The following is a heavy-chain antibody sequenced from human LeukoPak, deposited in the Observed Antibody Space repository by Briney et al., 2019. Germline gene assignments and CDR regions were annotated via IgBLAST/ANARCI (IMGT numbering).Heavy chain of an antibody. D-gene: IGHD1-26*01. J-gene: IGHJ3*02. CDR2: ISSSSSYI. V-gene: IGHV3-21*01. CDR3: ARDGRGGGSYYVVAFDI. CDR1: GFIVSSNH. Sequence: SGGSLRLSCAVSGFIVSSNHMNWVRQAPGKGLEWVSSISSSSSYIYYADSVKGRFTISRDNAKNSPYLQMNSLRAEDTAVYYCARDGRGGGSYYVVAFDIWGQGTMVTVSS.